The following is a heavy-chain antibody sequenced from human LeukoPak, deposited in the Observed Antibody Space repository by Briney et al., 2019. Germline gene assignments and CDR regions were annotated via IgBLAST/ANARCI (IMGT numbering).Heavy chain of an antibody. V-gene: IGHV3-48*01. Sequence: GGSLRLSCAASGFTFSSYSMNWVRQAPGKGLQWVSYISSSSSTIYYADSVKGRFTISRDNAKNSLYLQMNSLRAEDTAVYYCARDFGDPIDYLGQGTLVTVSS. CDR3: ARDFGDPIDY. J-gene: IGHJ4*02. CDR2: ISSSSSTI. D-gene: IGHD3-10*01. CDR1: GFTFSSYS.